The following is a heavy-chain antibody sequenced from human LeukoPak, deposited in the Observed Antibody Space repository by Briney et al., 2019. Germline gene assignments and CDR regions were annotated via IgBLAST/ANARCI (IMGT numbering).Heavy chain of an antibody. CDR2: IYHSGST. Sequence: PSETRSLTCAVSGGSISSSNWWSWVRQPPGKGLEWIGEIYHSGSTNYNPSLKSRVTISVDKSKNQFSLKLSSVTAADTAVYYCASLWGDSSSWSPRYYYGMDVWGQGTTVTVSS. CDR3: ASLWGDSSSWSPRYYYGMDV. D-gene: IGHD6-13*01. J-gene: IGHJ6*02. CDR1: GGSISSSNW. V-gene: IGHV4-4*02.